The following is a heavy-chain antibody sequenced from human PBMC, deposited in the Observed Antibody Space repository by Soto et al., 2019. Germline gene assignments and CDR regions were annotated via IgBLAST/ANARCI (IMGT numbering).Heavy chain of an antibody. D-gene: IGHD3-3*01. J-gene: IGHJ6*02. CDR2: ISGDNENS. Sequence: GASVKVSCKTSGYTFTNYGITCVLQSPLQGLDWMGWISGDNENSHFAQKFQDRVTMTTDTSTGTAYLEVRSLTSDDTAVYFCARDRIFGMVVDYYYHGMDVWGQGTTVTVSS. V-gene: IGHV1-18*01. CDR1: GYTFTNYG. CDR3: ARDRIFGMVVDYYYHGMDV.